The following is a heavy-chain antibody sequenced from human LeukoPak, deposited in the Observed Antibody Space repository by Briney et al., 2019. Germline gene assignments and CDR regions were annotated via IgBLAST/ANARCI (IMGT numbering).Heavy chain of an antibody. Sequence: GGSLRLSCAASGFIFSDYSMNWVRQAPGKGLEWVSSISSISTYIYYADSVRGRFTISRDNAKNSLSLQMNSLRAEDTAVYYCARAPVPLYGSGLDYYYMDVWGKGTTVTVSS. CDR3: ARAPVPLYGSGLDYYYMDV. CDR1: GFIFSDYS. D-gene: IGHD5-18*01. V-gene: IGHV3-21*01. CDR2: ISSISTYI. J-gene: IGHJ6*03.